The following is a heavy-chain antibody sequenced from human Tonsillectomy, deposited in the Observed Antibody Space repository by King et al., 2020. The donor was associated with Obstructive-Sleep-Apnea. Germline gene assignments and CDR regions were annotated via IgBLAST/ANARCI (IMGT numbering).Heavy chain of an antibody. CDR2: IYYSGST. Sequence: QLQESGPGLVKPSQTLSLTCIVSGGSISSGGYYWRWIRQHPGKGLEWIGSIYYSGSTYYNPSLKSRQPISVDTSKNLFSLKLSSVTAADTAVYYCAREGGYAYAFDIWGQGTLVTVSS. V-gene: IGHV4-31*03. CDR3: AREGGYAYAFDI. CDR1: GGSISSGGYY. J-gene: IGHJ3*02. D-gene: IGHD3-22*01.